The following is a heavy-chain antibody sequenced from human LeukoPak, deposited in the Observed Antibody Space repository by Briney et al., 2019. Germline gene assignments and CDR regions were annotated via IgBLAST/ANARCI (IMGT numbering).Heavy chain of an antibody. CDR3: ARSYGDYFDY. CDR1: VFIFSSYE. J-gene: IGHJ4*02. Sequence: GGSLRLSCAASVFIFSSYEMNWVRQAPGKGLEWVSYISSSGSTIYYADSVKGRFTISRDNAKNSLYLQMNSLRAEDTAVYYCARSYGDYFDYWGQGTLVTVSS. D-gene: IGHD4-17*01. CDR2: ISSSGSTI. V-gene: IGHV3-48*03.